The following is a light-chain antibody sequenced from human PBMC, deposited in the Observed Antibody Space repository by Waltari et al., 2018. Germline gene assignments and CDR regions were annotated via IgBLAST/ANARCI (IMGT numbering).Light chain of an antibody. Sequence: QSVLTQPRSASGTPGQRVTMFCSGGSSTIGTNYAHWYKHLPGAAPQVLIFRDDQRPSGVPDRFSGSKSGTSASLTISGLRSDDEADYYCAAWDDSLSSWLFGGGTKLTVL. CDR3: AAWDDSLSSWL. J-gene: IGLJ3*02. CDR2: RDD. V-gene: IGLV1-47*01. CDR1: SSTIGTNY.